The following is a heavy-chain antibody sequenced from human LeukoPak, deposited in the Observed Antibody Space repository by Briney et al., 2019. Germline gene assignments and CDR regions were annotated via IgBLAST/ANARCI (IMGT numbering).Heavy chain of an antibody. Sequence: SETLSLTCAVYGGSFSRYYCSWIRQPPGEGLEWIGEINHSGSTNYNPSLKSRVTISVDTSKNQFSLKLSSVTAADTAVYYCARSSPSVVWGQGTLGTVSS. CDR2: INHSGST. D-gene: IGHD1-26*01. J-gene: IGHJ4*02. CDR3: ARSSPSVV. CDR1: GGSFSRYY. V-gene: IGHV4-34*01.